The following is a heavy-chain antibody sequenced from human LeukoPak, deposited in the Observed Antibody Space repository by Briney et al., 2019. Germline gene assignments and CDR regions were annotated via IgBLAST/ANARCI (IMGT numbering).Heavy chain of an antibody. Sequence: GASVKVSCKASGYTFTSYGISWVRQAPGQGLERMGWISAYNGNTNYAQKLQGRVTMTTDTSTSTAYMELRSLRSDDTAVYYCARDVSYYYDSSGYYSRWGQGTLVTVSS. V-gene: IGHV1-18*01. D-gene: IGHD3-22*01. CDR3: ARDVSYYYDSSGYYSR. CDR2: ISAYNGNT. CDR1: GYTFTSYG. J-gene: IGHJ4*02.